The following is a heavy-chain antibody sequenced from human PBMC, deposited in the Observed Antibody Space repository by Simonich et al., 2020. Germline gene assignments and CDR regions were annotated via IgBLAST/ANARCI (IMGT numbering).Heavy chain of an antibody. V-gene: IGHV4-38-2*01. D-gene: IGHD6-13*01. CDR2: IYHNGST. CDR3: ARVGYSNYYYYGMDV. CDR1: GYSISSGYY. Sequence: QVQLQESGPGLVKPSETLSLTCAVSGYSISSGYYWGWIRQPPGKGLEWIGSIYHNGSTSYNPSLKSRVTISVDTSKNQFSLKLSSVTAADTAVYYCARVGYSNYYYYGMDVWGQGTTVTVSS. J-gene: IGHJ6*02.